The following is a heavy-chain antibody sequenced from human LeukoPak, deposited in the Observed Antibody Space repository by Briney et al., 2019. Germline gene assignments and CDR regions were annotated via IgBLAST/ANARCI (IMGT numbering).Heavy chain of an antibody. V-gene: IGHV3-21*04. CDR1: GFTFSSYA. CDR3: AKDTGGSYEGFDY. D-gene: IGHD1-26*01. J-gene: IGHJ4*02. CDR2: ISTASNYI. Sequence: GGSLRLSCAASGFTFSSYAMNWVRQAPGKGLEWVSSISTASNYIDYSDSLKGRFTISRDNAKNSLYLQMNSLRAEDTALYYCAKDTGGSYEGFDYWGQGTLVTVSS.